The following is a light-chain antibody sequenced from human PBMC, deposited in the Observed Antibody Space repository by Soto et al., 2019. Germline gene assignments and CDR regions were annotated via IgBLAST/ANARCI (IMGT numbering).Light chain of an antibody. Sequence: QSVLTQPASVSGSPGQSITISCTGTSSDVGTFNLVSWYQQHPGKAPKLLIFEVSNRPSGVSIRFSGSKSGNTASLTISGLQAEDEADYYCSSYSGASASSASYVFAPGTKVTVL. CDR3: SSYSGASASSASYV. CDR2: EVS. CDR1: SSDVGTFNL. V-gene: IGLV2-23*02. J-gene: IGLJ1*01.